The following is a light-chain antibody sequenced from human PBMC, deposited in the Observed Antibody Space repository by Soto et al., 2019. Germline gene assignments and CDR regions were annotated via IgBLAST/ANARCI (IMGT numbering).Light chain of an antibody. V-gene: IGKV1-5*03. J-gene: IGKJ1*01. Sequence: DVQMTQSPSTLSASVGDRVTITCRASQSIDIWLAWYQQKPGKAPNLLIYKASTLETGVPSRFTGSGSGTECTLNISSLQPDDFATYYCQQYNTFSTFGQGTKVEMK. CDR3: QQYNTFST. CDR2: KAS. CDR1: QSIDIW.